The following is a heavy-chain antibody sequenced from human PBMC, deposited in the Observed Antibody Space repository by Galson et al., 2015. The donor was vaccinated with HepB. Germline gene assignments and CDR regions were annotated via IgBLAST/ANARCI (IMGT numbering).Heavy chain of an antibody. V-gene: IGHV3-11*01. Sequence: SLRLSCAASGFTFSDYYMSWIRQAPGKGLEWVSYISGSGNYIFYADSVKGRFTISRDNARNSLHLQMDSLRAEDTAMYYCARESRGNGMDVWSQGTAVIVSS. CDR1: GFTFSDYY. CDR2: ISGSGNYI. J-gene: IGHJ6*02. CDR3: ARESRGNGMDV.